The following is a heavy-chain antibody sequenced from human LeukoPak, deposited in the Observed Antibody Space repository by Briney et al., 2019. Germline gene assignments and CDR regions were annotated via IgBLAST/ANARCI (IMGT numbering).Heavy chain of an antibody. V-gene: IGHV4-30-2*01. CDR3: AREGFGSFDY. CDR1: GGSISSGGYY. J-gene: IGHJ4*02. D-gene: IGHD3-10*01. Sequence: SETLSLTCTVSGGSISSGGYYWSWIRQPPGKGLEWIGYIYHSGSTYYNPSLKSRVTISVDRSKNQFSLKLSSVTAADTAVYYCAREGFGSFDYWGQGTLVTVSS. CDR2: IYHSGST.